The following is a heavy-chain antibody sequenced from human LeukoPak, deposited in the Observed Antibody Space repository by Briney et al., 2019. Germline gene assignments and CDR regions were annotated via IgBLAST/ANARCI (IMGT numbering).Heavy chain of an antibody. CDR1: GLTFSTSN. V-gene: IGHV3-48*01. D-gene: IGHD6-13*01. CDR2: ISSDGNTM. J-gene: IGHJ6*04. Sequence: GGSLRLSCAASGLTFSTSNINWVRQAPGKGLDWVSYISSDGNTMYYANSVKGRFTISRDNAKNSLYLQMNSLRAEDTAVYYCASLAALGVLDVWGKGTTVTVSS. CDR3: ASLAALGVLDV.